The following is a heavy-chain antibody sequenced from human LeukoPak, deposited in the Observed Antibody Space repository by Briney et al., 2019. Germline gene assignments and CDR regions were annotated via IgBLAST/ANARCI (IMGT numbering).Heavy chain of an antibody. Sequence: GGSLRLSCGASGFTFSNYGMLWVRQAPGKGLEWVSSISSSSSYIYYADSVKGRFTISRDNAKNSLYLQMNSLRAEDTAVYYCARDHSYYYDSSGNDPWGQGTLVTVSS. V-gene: IGHV3-21*01. CDR1: GFTFSNYG. J-gene: IGHJ5*02. D-gene: IGHD3-22*01. CDR2: ISSSSSYI. CDR3: ARDHSYYYDSSGNDP.